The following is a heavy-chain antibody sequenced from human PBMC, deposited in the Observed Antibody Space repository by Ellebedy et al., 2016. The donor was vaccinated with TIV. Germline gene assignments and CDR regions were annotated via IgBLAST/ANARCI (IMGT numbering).Heavy chain of an antibody. CDR3: ATDLMTTVTYGGGYYYGMDV. D-gene: IGHD4-17*01. V-gene: IGHV1-24*01. CDR1: GYTLTELS. J-gene: IGHJ6*02. Sequence: ASVKVSXKVSGYTLTELSMHWVRQAPGKGLEWMGGFDPEDGETIYAQKFQGRVTMTEDTSTDTAYMELSSLRSEDTAVYYCATDLMTTVTYGGGYYYGMDVWGQGTTVTVSS. CDR2: FDPEDGET.